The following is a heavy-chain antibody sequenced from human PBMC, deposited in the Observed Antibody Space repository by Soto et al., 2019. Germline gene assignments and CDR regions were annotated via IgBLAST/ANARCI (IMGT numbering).Heavy chain of an antibody. CDR1: GFTFSSYA. CDR3: ARDGDSGSYVNWFDP. J-gene: IGHJ5*02. CDR2: IPYDGSNK. V-gene: IGHV3-30-3*01. D-gene: IGHD1-26*01. Sequence: QVQLEESGGGVVQPGRSLRLSCAASGFTFSSYAMYWVRQAPGKGLEWVAVIPYDGSNKYYADPVKGRFTISRDNSKNTLYLQMNSLRAEDTAVYYCARDGDSGSYVNWFDPWGQGTRVTVSS.